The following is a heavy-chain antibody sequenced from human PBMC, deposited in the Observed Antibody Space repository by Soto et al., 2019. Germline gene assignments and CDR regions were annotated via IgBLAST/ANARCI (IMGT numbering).Heavy chain of an antibody. CDR1: RYTFTTYW. Sequence: GEPLKISCTGSRYTFTTYWIGWVRQMPGKGLEWMGAIYPGDADTIYSPSFQGQVTLSDDKSISTADLQWRSLQASDTAMYYCVRRPGCRTTTCYRELDYWGQGTLVTVSS. CDR2: IYPGDADT. D-gene: IGHD2-2*01. V-gene: IGHV5-51*01. J-gene: IGHJ4*02. CDR3: VRRPGCRTTTCYRELDY.